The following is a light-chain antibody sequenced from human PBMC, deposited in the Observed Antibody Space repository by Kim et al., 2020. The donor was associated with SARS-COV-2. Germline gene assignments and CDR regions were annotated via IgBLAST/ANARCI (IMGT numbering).Light chain of an antibody. J-gene: IGKJ4*01. Sequence: DIRMTQSPSTLSASVGDRVTLACRASQSVDRRLAWYQQKPGEAPKVLIYDASSLQRGVPSRFSGGGSGTEFALTITTLQPDDFATYYRQQYYVYPLTFGGGTKVDIK. V-gene: IGKV1-5*01. CDR2: DAS. CDR1: QSVDRR. CDR3: QQYYVYPLT.